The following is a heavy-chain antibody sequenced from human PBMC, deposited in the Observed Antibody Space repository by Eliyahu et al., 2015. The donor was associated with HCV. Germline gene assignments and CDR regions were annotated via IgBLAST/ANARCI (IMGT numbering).Heavy chain of an antibody. V-gene: IGHV3-23*01. D-gene: IGHD3-16*02. CDR1: GFIFSSSA. Sequence: EVQLLESGGGLVQPGGSLXLSXAAXGFIFSSSAXNWVRQAPGKGLXWVSVITKSGGNTNYGDSVKGRFTISRDKSKNTLYLQMHSLRAEDTALYYCASEAFAGTIVYWGQGTLVTVSS. J-gene: IGHJ4*02. CDR3: ASEAFAGTIVY. CDR2: ITKSGGNT.